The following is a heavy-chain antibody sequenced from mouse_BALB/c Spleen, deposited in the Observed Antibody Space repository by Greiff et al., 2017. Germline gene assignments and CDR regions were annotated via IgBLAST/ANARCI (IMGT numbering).Heavy chain of an antibody. CDR2: IYPSDSYT. CDR1: GYTFTSYW. J-gene: IGHJ2*01. D-gene: IGHD3-3*01. CDR3: TRGTWDY. V-gene: IGHV1-69*02. Sequence: VQLQQPGAELVRPGASVKLSCKASGYTFTSYWINWVKQRPGQGLEWIGNIYPSDSYTNYNQKFKDKATLTVDKSSSTAYMQLSSPTSEDSAVYYCTRGTWDYWGQGTTLTVSS.